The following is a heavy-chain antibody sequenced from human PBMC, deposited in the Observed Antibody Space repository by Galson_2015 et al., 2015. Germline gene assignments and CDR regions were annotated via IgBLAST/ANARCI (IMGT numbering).Heavy chain of an antibody. CDR1: GGTFSSNV. CDR3: ARRIEGVAAANHGFDL. CDR2: VTPIFGTT. V-gene: IGHV1-69*13. Sequence: SVKVSCKASGGTFSSNVISWMRQAPGQGLEWMGDVTPIFGTTSYAQRFQGRVTITADQSTKTAYLDLTSLTSNDTAVYYCARRIEGVAAANHGFDLWGQGTLVTVSS. D-gene: IGHD2-15*01. J-gene: IGHJ5*02.